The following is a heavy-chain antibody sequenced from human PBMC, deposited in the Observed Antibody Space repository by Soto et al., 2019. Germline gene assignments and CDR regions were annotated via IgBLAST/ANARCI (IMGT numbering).Heavy chain of an antibody. D-gene: IGHD3-3*01. V-gene: IGHV3-7*01. J-gene: IGHJ4*02. Sequence: GGSLRLSCAASGFTFSSYWMSWVRQAPGKGLEWVANIKQDGSEKYYVDSVKGRFTISRDNAKNSLYLQMNSLRAEDTAVYYCARGGRFLEWLLYYDYFDYWGQGTLVTVSS. CDR3: ARGGRFLEWLLYYDYFDY. CDR2: IKQDGSEK. CDR1: GFTFSSYW.